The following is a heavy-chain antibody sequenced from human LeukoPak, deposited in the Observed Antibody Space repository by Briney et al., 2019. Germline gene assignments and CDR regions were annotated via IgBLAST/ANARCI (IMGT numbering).Heavy chain of an antibody. J-gene: IGHJ4*02. V-gene: IGHV3-7*03. CDR1: GFTFSTYW. CDR2: INQDGSEK. CDR3: AKGEYQLLGDS. D-gene: IGHD2-2*01. Sequence: GGSLRLSCAASGFTFSTYWMSWVRQAPGKGLEWVANINQDGSEKYYVDSGKGRFTISRDNAKKSLYLQMNSLRAEDTAVYYCAKGEYQLLGDSWGQGTLVTVSS.